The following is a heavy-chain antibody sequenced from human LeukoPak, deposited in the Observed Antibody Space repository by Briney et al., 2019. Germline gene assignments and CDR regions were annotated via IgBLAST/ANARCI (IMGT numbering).Heavy chain of an antibody. Sequence: GGSLRLSCAASGFTVSGNYMSWVRPAPGKGLEWVSVIYSGGSTYYADSVKGRFTISRDNSKNTLYLQMNSLRAEDTAVYYCARAGAVEVFDYWGQGTLVTVSS. CDR1: GFTVSGNY. J-gene: IGHJ4*02. D-gene: IGHD6-19*01. CDR2: IYSGGST. V-gene: IGHV3-53*01. CDR3: ARAGAVEVFDY.